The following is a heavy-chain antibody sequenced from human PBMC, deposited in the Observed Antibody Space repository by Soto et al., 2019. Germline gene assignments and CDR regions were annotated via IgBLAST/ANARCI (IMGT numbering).Heavy chain of an antibody. CDR2: ISSSGSTI. D-gene: IGHD3-9*01. J-gene: IGHJ3*02. CDR3: AREDRGSTRARYFDWLPYDAFDI. Sequence: GGSLRLSCAASGFTFSDYYMSWIRQAPGKGLEWVSYISSSGSTIYYADSVKGRFTISRDNAKNSLYLQMNSLRAEDTAVYYGAREDRGSTRARYFDWLPYDAFDIWGQGTMVTVSS. V-gene: IGHV3-11*01. CDR1: GFTFSDYY.